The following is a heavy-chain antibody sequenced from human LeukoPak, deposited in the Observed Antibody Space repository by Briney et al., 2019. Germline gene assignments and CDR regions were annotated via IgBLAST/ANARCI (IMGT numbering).Heavy chain of an antibody. D-gene: IGHD1-26*01. CDR1: GCTFSTHA. CDR2: MLYAGRNK. Sequence: GGCLRLSCAASGCTFSTHAMHWVRQAPGKGLEWVAFMLYAGRNKYYEDPVKGRFTIPRDSSQNRMYLQMNSLRVDDTAVYYCAHGSGTCWDLQHWGQGTLVT. V-gene: IGHV3-30*04. J-gene: IGHJ1*01. CDR3: AHGSGTCWDLQH.